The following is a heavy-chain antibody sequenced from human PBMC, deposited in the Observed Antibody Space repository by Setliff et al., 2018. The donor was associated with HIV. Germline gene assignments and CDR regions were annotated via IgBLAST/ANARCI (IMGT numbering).Heavy chain of an antibody. V-gene: IGHV4-31*03. Sequence: PSETLSLTCTVSGVSVSSGGYYWSWIRQHPGKGLEWIGYVYYTGTSYFNPSLKSRITISVDTSKNHFSLKLGFVTAADTAVYYCARGEGNWFDPWGQGTQVTVSS. CDR1: GVSVSSGGYY. CDR3: ARGEGNWFDP. CDR2: VYYTGTS. J-gene: IGHJ5*02.